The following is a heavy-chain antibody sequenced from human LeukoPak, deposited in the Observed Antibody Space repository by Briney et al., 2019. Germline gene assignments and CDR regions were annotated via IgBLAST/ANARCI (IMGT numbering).Heavy chain of an antibody. V-gene: IGHV3-30*02. D-gene: IGHD7-27*01. CDR2: IRYDGSNK. CDR3: AKDPGDGVDYYYYMDV. J-gene: IGHJ6*03. Sequence: PGGSLRLSCAASGFTFSSYGMHWVRQAPGKGLEWVAFIRYDGSNKYYADSVKGRFTISRDNSKNTLYLQMNSLRAEDTAVYYCAKDPGDGVDYYYYMDVWGKGTTVTISS. CDR1: GFTFSSYG.